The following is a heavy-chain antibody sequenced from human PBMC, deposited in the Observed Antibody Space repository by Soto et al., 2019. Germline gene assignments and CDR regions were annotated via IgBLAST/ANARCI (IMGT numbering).Heavy chain of an antibody. Sequence: GGSLRLSCAASGFTFDDYAMHWVRQAPGKGLEWVSGISWNSGSIGYADSVKGRFTISRDNAKNSLYLQMNSLRAEDTALYYCAKGIAAAGTALDYWGQGTLVTVS. CDR2: ISWNSGSI. J-gene: IGHJ4*02. CDR3: AKGIAAAGTALDY. V-gene: IGHV3-9*01. D-gene: IGHD6-13*01. CDR1: GFTFDDYA.